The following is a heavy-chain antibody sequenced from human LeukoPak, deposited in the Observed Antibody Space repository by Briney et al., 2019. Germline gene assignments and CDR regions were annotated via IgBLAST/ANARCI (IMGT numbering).Heavy chain of an antibody. CDR2: IYTSGST. Sequence: PSQTLSLTCTVSGGSISSGSYYWSWIRQPAGKGLEWIGRIYTSGSTNYNPSLKSRVTISVDTSKNQFSLKLSSVTAADTAVYYCARHLYSGSYYGYWGQGTLVTVSS. V-gene: IGHV4-61*02. D-gene: IGHD1-26*01. CDR3: ARHLYSGSYYGY. CDR1: GGSISSGSYY. J-gene: IGHJ4*02.